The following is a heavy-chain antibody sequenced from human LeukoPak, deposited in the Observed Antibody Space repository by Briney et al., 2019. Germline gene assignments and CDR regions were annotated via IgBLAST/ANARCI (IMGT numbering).Heavy chain of an antibody. J-gene: IGHJ4*02. CDR3: ARLREIPVFGVVTKSTSYFDC. CDR1: GFTFTNYW. V-gene: IGHV3-7*01. CDR2: IKQDRSEK. D-gene: IGHD3-3*01. Sequence: GGSLRLSCAASGFTFTNYWMSWVRQAPGKGLELVANIKQDRSEKYYVDSVKGRFTISRDNAKNSLYLQMNSLRAEDTAVYYCARLREIPVFGVVTKSTSYFDCWGQGTLVTVSS.